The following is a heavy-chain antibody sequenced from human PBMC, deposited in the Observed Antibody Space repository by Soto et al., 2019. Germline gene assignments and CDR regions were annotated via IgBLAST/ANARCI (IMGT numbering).Heavy chain of an antibody. V-gene: IGHV3-23*05. D-gene: IGHD2-21*01. CDR1: GLPHSSFA. CDR3: AKDAVYNDGLWLMDH. Sequence: LRLSCTASGLPHSSFAMMWVRQAPGKGLECVSGIYGSGRGIEYADSVKGRFAISRDNSKNTVYLQMTDLRADDTAVYYCAKDAVYNDGLWLMDHWGQGTQVTVSS. CDR2: IYGSGRGI. J-gene: IGHJ4*02.